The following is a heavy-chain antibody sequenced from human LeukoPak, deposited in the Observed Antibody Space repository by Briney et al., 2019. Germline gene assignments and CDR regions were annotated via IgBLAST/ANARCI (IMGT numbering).Heavy chain of an antibody. CDR3: ARGGWEPSHFDY. V-gene: IGHV4-59*01. CDR1: GGSITTYY. J-gene: IGHJ4*02. CDR2: IFYSAST. Sequence: SETLSLTCTFSGGSITTYYWSWIRQPPGKGLEWTGYIFYSASTMYNPSLKSRLTISVDTSKNQFSLKLSSVTAADTAVYYCARGGWEPSHFDYWGQGALVTVSS. D-gene: IGHD1-26*01.